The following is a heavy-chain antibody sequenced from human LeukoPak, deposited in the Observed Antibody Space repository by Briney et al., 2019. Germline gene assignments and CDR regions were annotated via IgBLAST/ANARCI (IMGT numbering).Heavy chain of an antibody. CDR3: ARDGRLTIFGVVITYGMDV. V-gene: IGHV4-39*07. D-gene: IGHD3-3*01. CDR2: INHSGST. J-gene: IGHJ6*02. CDR1: GGSISSGGYY. Sequence: KPSETLSLTCTVSGGSISSGGYYWSWIRQPPGKGLEWIGEINHSGSTNYNPSLKSRVTISVDTSKNQFSLKLSSVTAADTAVYYCARDGRLTIFGVVITYGMDVWGQGTTVTVSS.